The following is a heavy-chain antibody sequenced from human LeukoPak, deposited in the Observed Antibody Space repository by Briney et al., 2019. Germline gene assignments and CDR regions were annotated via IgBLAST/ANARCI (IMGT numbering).Heavy chain of an antibody. V-gene: IGHV4-31*03. J-gene: IGHJ5*02. CDR1: GGSISSGGYY. CDR3: AREGNYCSGGSCYPGWFDP. Sequence: SETLSLTCTVSGGSISSGGYYWSWIRRHPGKGLEWIGYIYYSGSTYYNPSLKSRVTISVDTSKNQCSLKLSSVTAADTAVYYCAREGNYCSGGSCYPGWFDPWGQGTLVTVSS. CDR2: IYYSGST. D-gene: IGHD2-15*01.